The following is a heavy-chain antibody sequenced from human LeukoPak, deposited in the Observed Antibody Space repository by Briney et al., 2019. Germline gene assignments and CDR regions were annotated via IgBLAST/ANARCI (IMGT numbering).Heavy chain of an antibody. D-gene: IGHD3-10*01. J-gene: IGHJ4*02. Sequence: GGSLRLSCAASGFTFSSYWMSWVRQAPGKGLEWVANIKQDGSEKYDVDSVKGRFTISRDNAKNSLYLQMNSLRAEDTAVYYCARANMVRGVTLPDYWGQGTLVTVSS. CDR3: ARANMVRGVTLPDY. CDR1: GFTFSSYW. V-gene: IGHV3-7*01. CDR2: IKQDGSEK.